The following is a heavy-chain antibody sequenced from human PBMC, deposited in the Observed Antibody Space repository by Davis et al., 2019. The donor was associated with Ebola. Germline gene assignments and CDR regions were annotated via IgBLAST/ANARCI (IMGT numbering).Heavy chain of an antibody. D-gene: IGHD6-19*01. CDR3: ARDSVEWLATSDY. Sequence: SVKVSCKASGGTFSSYAISWVRQAPGQGLEWMGGIIPIFGTANYAQKFQGRVTITADESTSTAYMELSSLRSEDTAVYYCARDSVEWLATSDYWGQGTLVTVSS. J-gene: IGHJ4*02. CDR1: GGTFSSYA. CDR2: IIPIFGTA. V-gene: IGHV1-69*13.